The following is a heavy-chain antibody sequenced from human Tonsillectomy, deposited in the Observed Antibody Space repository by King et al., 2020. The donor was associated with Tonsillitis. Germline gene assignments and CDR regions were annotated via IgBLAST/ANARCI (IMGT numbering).Heavy chain of an antibody. Sequence: QLQLQESGPGLVKPSETLSLTCTVSGGSISGTDNYWHWIRQPPGKGLEWIGSIYYTGSTYYKPSLKSRVTISLDTSKNQFSLNLSSVTAADTAVYSCATGARADAFDIWGQGAMIIVSS. J-gene: IGHJ3*02. CDR3: ATGARADAFDI. D-gene: IGHD1-26*01. CDR1: GGSISGTDNY. CDR2: IYYTGST. V-gene: IGHV4-39*07.